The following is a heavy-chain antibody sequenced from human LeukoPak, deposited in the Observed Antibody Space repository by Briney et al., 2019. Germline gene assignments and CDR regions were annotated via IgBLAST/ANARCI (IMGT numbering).Heavy chain of an antibody. CDR2: ISYDGSNK. V-gene: IGHV3-30-3*01. J-gene: IGHJ4*02. CDR3: ARDANYCSSTSCSYYFDY. D-gene: IGHD2-2*01. CDR1: GFTFSSYA. Sequence: SGGSLRLSCAASGFTFSSYAMHWVRQAPGKGLEGVAVISYDGSNKYYADSVKGRFTISRDNSKNTLYMQMNSLRAEDTAVYYCARDANYCSSTSCSYYFDYWGQGTLVTVSS.